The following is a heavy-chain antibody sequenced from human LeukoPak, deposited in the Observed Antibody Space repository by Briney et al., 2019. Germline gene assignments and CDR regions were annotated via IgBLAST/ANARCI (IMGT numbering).Heavy chain of an antibody. J-gene: IGHJ4*02. V-gene: IGHV3-48*01. CDR3: ARRKGSQWPVSLDY. Sequence: PGGSLRLSCAASGFTFSDYYFNWVRQAPGKGLEWISYIGSSGRTIDYADSVKGRFTISRDNGKNTLYLYMSNLRADDTAVYYCARRKGSQWPVSLDYWGQGTLVTVSS. CDR2: IGSSGRTI. D-gene: IGHD6-19*01. CDR1: GFTFSDYY.